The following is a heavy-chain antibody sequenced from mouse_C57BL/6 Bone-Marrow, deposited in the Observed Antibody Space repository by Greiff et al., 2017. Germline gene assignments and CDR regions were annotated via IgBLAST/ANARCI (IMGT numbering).Heavy chain of an antibody. CDR1: GFNIKDDY. V-gene: IGHV14-2*01. CDR2: IDPEDGET. CDR3: ARSGEEGYFDV. Sequence: VQLQQSGAELVKPGASVTLSCTASGFNIKDDYMHWVKKRTEQGLEWIGRIDPEDGETKYAPKHQGKATITADTSANTAYLQLSSLTTEDTAVYYCARSGEEGYFDVWGTGTTVTVSS. D-gene: IGHD3-1*01. J-gene: IGHJ1*03.